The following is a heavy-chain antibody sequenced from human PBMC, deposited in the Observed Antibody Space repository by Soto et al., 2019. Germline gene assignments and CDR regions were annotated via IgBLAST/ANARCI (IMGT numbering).Heavy chain of an antibody. CDR2: INSDGSST. CDR3: VRTSLVVAAATREDY. D-gene: IGHD2-15*01. Sequence: EVQLVESGGGLVQPGGSLRLSCAASGFTFSSYWMHWVRQAPGKGLVWVSRINSDGSSTSYADSVKGRFTISRDNAKNTLYLQMNSLRAEEPAVYYCVRTSLVVAAATREDYWGQGTLVNVSS. CDR1: GFTFSSYW. V-gene: IGHV3-74*01. J-gene: IGHJ4*02.